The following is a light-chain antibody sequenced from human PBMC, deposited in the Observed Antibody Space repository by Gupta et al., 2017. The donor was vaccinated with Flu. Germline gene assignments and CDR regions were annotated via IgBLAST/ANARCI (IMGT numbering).Light chain of an antibody. CDR1: QNVNNN. CDR3: LQYDNWPPLYT. V-gene: IGKV3-15*01. CDR2: AVA. J-gene: IGKJ2*01. Sequence: RATLSCRASQNVNNNMAWYQQKPGQAPRLLIYAVATRATGVPARFGGSGSGTEFTLTISSLQSEDVALYFCLQYDNWPPLYTFGQGTKLDIK.